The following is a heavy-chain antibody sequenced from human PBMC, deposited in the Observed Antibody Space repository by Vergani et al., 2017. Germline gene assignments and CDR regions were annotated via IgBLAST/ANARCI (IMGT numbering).Heavy chain of an antibody. CDR2: ISGSGGST. J-gene: IGHJ6*03. Sequence: EVQLLESGGGLVQPGGSLRLSCAASGFTFSSYAMSWVRQAPGKGLEWVSAISGSGGSTYYADSVKGRFTISRDNSKNTLYLQMNSLRAEDTAVYYCAKKASMARFSSYYMDGWGKGTTVTVSS. D-gene: IGHD3-10*01. CDR3: AKKASMARFSSYYMDG. CDR1: GFTFSSYA. V-gene: IGHV3-23*01.